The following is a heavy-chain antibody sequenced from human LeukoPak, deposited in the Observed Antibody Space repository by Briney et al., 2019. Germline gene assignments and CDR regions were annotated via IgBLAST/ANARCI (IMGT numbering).Heavy chain of an antibody. CDR2: ISSSSSYI. CDR3: ARSTPTTVTSIDY. D-gene: IGHD4-17*01. Sequence: GGSVRLSCAAAGFTLSDYWMSWVRQAPGKGLEWVSSISSSSSYIYYADSVKGRFTISRGNAKNSLYLQMNSLRAEDTAVYYCARSTPTTVTSIDYWGQGTLVTVSS. CDR1: GFTLSDYW. J-gene: IGHJ4*02. V-gene: IGHV3-21*01.